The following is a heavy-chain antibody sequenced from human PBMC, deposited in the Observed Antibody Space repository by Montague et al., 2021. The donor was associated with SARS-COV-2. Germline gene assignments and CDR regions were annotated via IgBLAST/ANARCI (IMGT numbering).Heavy chain of an antibody. Sequence: SETLFLTCTVSGASFSGNYWTWLRQSPGKGLEWMGEVNSGGSTNXNPSYKSRVAISVDTSKNQFSLSLRSLTAADTATYFCARSHYGDYFDFWGHGTQVTVSS. J-gene: IGHJ4*01. V-gene: IGHV4-34*01. CDR1: GASFSGNY. CDR3: ARSHYGDYFDF. D-gene: IGHD4-17*01. CDR2: VNSGGST.